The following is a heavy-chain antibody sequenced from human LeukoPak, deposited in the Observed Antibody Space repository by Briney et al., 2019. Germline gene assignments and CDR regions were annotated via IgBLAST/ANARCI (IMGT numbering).Heavy chain of an antibody. CDR3: ARAIHDSSGYYNFDY. V-gene: IGHV1-2*06. D-gene: IGHD3-22*01. CDR1: GYTFTGYY. CDR2: INPNSGGT. J-gene: IGHJ4*02. Sequence: GASVKVSCKASGYTFTGYYMHWVRQAPGQGLEWMGRINPNSGGTNYAQKFQGRVTMTRDTSISTAYMELSRLRSDDTAVYYCARAIHDSSGYYNFDYWGQGTLVTVSS.